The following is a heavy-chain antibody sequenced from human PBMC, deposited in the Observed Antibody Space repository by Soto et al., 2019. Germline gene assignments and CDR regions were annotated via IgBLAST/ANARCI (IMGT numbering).Heavy chain of an antibody. D-gene: IGHD2-2*01. V-gene: IGHV1-2*04. CDR1: GYTFTGYY. J-gene: IGHJ6*03. CDR3: ARDRGRVDCSSTSCRYYYYYMDV. CDR2: INPNSGGT. Sequence: ASVKVSCKASGYTFTGYYMHWVRQAPGQGLEWMGWINPNSGGTNYAQKFQGWVTMTRDTSISTAYMELSRLRSDDTAVYYCARDRGRVDCSSTSCRYYYYYMDVWGKGTTVTVSS.